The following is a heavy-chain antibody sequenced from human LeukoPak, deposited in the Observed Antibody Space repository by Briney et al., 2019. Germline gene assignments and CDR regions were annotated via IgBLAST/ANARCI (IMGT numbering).Heavy chain of an antibody. D-gene: IGHD3-22*01. J-gene: IGHJ4*02. CDR3: ARHGRGNHYDSSGYYGPVVY. Sequence: GESLKISCKGSGCSFTSYWIGWVRQMPGKGLEWMGIIYPGDSDTRYSPSFQGQVTISADKSISTAYLQWSSLKASDTAMYYCARHGRGNHYDSSGYYGPVVYWGQGTLVTVSS. CDR2: IYPGDSDT. CDR1: GCSFTSYW. V-gene: IGHV5-51*01.